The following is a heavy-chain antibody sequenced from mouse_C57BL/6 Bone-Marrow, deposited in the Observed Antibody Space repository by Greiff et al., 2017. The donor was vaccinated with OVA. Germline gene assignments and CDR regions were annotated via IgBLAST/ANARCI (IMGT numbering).Heavy chain of an antibody. CDR2: IYPRSGNT. J-gene: IGHJ1*03. V-gene: IGHV1-81*01. CDR3: AGAFITTVVPYWYFDV. CDR1: GYTFTSYG. D-gene: IGHD1-1*01. Sequence: VQLQQSGAELARPGASVKLSCKASGYTFTSYGISWVKQRTGQGLEWIGEIYPRSGNTYYTEKFKGKATLTADKSSSTAYMELRSLTSEDSAVYFCAGAFITTVVPYWYFDVWGTGTTVTVSS.